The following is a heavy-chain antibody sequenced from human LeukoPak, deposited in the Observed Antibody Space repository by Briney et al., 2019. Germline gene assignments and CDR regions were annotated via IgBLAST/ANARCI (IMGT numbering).Heavy chain of an antibody. CDR1: GGPINSNIYS. J-gene: IGHJ5*02. CDR2: IYYSGST. D-gene: IGHD3-22*01. CDR3: ARGGSSGYSWFDP. V-gene: IGHV4-39*01. Sequence: PSETLSLTCNVSGGPINSNIYSWAWGRQPPGKGLEWIGSIYYSGSTYYNPSLNSLITISVDTFRSQVSLKMRSVTAADTAVYYCARGGSSGYSWFDPWGQGTLVTVSS.